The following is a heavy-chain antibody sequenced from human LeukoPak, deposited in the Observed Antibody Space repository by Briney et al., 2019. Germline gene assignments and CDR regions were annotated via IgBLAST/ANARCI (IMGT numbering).Heavy chain of an antibody. CDR3: ARHEVSTVTKGGYYFNY. V-gene: IGHV4-39*01. CDR2: IYYSGST. Sequence: SETLSLTCTVSGVSISRSSYNWVWLRQPPGKELEWIRSIYYSGSTYYNPSLKSRVTISVDTTKNQFSLKVTSVTAADTAMYYCARHEVSTVTKGGYYFNYWGQGSLVTVPS. D-gene: IGHD4-17*01. J-gene: IGHJ4*02. CDR1: GVSISRSSYN.